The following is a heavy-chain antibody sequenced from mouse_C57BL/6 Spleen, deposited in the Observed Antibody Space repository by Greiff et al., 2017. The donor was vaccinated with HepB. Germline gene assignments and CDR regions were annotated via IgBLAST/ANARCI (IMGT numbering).Heavy chain of an antibody. CDR1: GYSITSGYD. V-gene: IGHV3-1*01. J-gene: IGHJ3*01. Sequence: EVKLVESGPGMVKPSQSLSLTCTVTGYSITSGYDWHWIRHFPGNKLEWMGYISYSGSTNYNPSLKSRISITHDTSKNHFFLKLNSVTTEDTATYYCARGNYYDYDPWFAYWGQGTLVTVSA. CDR3: ARGNYYDYDPWFAY. D-gene: IGHD2-4*01. CDR2: ISYSGST.